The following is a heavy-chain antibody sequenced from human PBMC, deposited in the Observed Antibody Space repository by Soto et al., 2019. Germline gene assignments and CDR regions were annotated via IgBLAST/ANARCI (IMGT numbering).Heavy chain of an antibody. V-gene: IGHV1-69*13. CDR3: ARGVTASREWFDP. Sequence: RASVKVSCKASGGTFSSYAISWVRQAPGQGLEWMGGIIPIFGTANYAQKFQGRVTITADESTSTAYMELSSLRSEDTAVYYCARGVTASREWFDPWGQGTLVTVSS. CDR1: GGTFSSYA. D-gene: IGHD2-21*02. CDR2: IIPIFGTA. J-gene: IGHJ5*02.